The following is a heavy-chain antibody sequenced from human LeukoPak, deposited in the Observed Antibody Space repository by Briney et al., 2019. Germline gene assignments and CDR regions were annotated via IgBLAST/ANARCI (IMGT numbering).Heavy chain of an antibody. V-gene: IGHV4-59*01. CDR1: GGSISNYY. CDR2: IYYSGNT. D-gene: IGHD2-2*01. J-gene: IGHJ4*02. Sequence: PSQTLSLTCTVSGGSISNYYWSSIRQPPGKGLEWIGYIYYSGNTNYNPSLKSRVTISVDTSKNQFSLKRDSVPAADTAVYYCARVRYCSTNRCYDREFDNWGQGTLVTVSS. CDR3: ARVRYCSTNRCYDREFDN.